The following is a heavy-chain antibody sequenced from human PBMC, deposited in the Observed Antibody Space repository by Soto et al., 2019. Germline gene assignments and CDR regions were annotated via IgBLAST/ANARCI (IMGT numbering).Heavy chain of an antibody. CDR3: TTDDPINRN. Sequence: EVQLVESGGGLVKPGGSLRLSCATSGFTFSNAWMSWVRQAPGKGLEWVGRIKSKTDGGTRDYASPVKGRFTMSRDDSKNMLYLQMNSLKTEDTAVYYCTTDDPINRNWGQGTLVTVSS. V-gene: IGHV3-15*01. CDR1: GFTFSNAW. J-gene: IGHJ4*02. CDR2: IKSKTDGGTR.